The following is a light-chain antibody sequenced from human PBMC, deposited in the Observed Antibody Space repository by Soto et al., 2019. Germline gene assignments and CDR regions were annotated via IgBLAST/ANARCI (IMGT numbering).Light chain of an antibody. CDR3: QHYNNWPPWT. CDR1: QSIRSD. CDR2: DAS. Sequence: EIVMSQSPATLSVSPGERVTLSCRASQSIRSDLAWYQQTPGQAPRLLIYDASTRATGVPARFSGSGSGTEFTLTISSLQSEDFAVYYCQHYNNWPPWTFGQGTKVDIK. J-gene: IGKJ1*01. V-gene: IGKV3-15*01.